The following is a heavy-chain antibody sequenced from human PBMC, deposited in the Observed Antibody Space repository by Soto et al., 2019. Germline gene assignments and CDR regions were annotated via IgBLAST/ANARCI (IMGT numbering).Heavy chain of an antibody. Sequence: QITLNESGPTQVKPRQTLTLTCTFSGFSLTTSGVGVGWIRQSPGKAPEGLALIYWDGDKRYSPSLKSRTTITKDTSKNQVVLTMADLDPADTATYYCAHRVLRTVFGLVTTTAIYFDFWGQGTPVAVSS. CDR2: IYWDGDK. V-gene: IGHV2-5*02. CDR1: GFSLTTSGVG. J-gene: IGHJ4*02. CDR3: AHRVLRTVFGLVTTTAIYFDF. D-gene: IGHD3-3*01.